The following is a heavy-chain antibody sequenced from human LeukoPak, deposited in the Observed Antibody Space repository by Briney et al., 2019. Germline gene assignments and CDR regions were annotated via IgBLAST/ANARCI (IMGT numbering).Heavy chain of an antibody. V-gene: IGHV1-46*01. CDR3: AREESGGYFDY. Sequence: ASVKVSFKASGYTFTNYYMHWVRQAPGQGLEWVGLINPTGTGTNYAQKFRGRVTLTRDTSTTTVYMELSSLRSEDTAVYYCAREESGGYFDYWGQGTLVTVSS. CDR2: INPTGTGT. D-gene: IGHD2-8*02. CDR1: GYTFTNYY. J-gene: IGHJ4*02.